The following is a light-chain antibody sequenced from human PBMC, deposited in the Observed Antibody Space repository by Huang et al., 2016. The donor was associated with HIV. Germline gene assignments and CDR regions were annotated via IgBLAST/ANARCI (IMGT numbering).Light chain of an antibody. V-gene: IGKV4-1*01. J-gene: IGKJ5*01. CDR2: GAS. Sequence: DIVMTQSPDSLAVSLGESATINCKSSQSVLHSSANKNFLAWYQQKPGQPPKLLIYGASTRGSGVPDRFIGRGSATDFTLTISSLQAEDVAVYYCQQYYASSITFGQGTRLEIK. CDR3: QQYYASSIT. CDR1: QSVLHSSANKNF.